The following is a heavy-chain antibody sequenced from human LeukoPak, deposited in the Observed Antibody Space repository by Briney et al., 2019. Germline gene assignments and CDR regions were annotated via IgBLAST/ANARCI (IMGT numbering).Heavy chain of an antibody. J-gene: IGHJ4*02. CDR3: ARGHYGYVGY. CDR1: GYTFTGYY. CDR2: INPNSGDT. D-gene: IGHD5-18*01. Sequence: ASVKVSCKASGYTFTGYYVHWVRQAPGQGLEWMGWINPNSGDTNYAQKFQDRVTMTRDTSLSTAYMELSRLKSDDTAVYHCARGHYGYVGYWGQGSLVTVSS. V-gene: IGHV1-2*02.